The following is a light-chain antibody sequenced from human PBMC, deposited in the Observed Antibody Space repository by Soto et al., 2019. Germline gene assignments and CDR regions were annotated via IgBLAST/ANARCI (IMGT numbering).Light chain of an antibody. CDR2: AAS. Sequence: DIQMTQSPSSLSASMGDRVTITCRASQSISTYLNWYQQKLGEAPKLLIYAASSLQSGVPLRFNGSGSGTDVTLTINSLQPEDFATYYCQQSSSAPRSFGGGTRVEIK. CDR1: QSISTY. V-gene: IGKV1-39*01. CDR3: QQSSSAPRS. J-gene: IGKJ4*01.